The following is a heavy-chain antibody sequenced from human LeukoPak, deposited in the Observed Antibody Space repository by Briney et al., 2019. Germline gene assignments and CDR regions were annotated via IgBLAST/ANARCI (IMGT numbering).Heavy chain of an antibody. V-gene: IGHV1-2*02. D-gene: IGHD3-10*01. CDR2: INPNSGGT. CDR3: ARCPGGYNWFDP. CDR1: GYTFTGYY. J-gene: IGHJ5*02. Sequence: ASVKVSCKASGYTFTGYYIHWVRQAPGQGLEWMGWINPNSGGTNYAQKFQGRVTLTRDTSISTANMELNSLISDDTAVYYCARCPGGYNWFDPWGQGTLVTVSS.